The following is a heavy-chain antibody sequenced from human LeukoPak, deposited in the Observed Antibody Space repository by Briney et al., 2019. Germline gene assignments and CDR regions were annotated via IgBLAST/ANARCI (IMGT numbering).Heavy chain of an antibody. D-gene: IGHD6-19*01. J-gene: IGHJ4*02. CDR2: IYTSGST. V-gene: IGHV4-4*07. CDR1: GGPISNY. CDR3: ARGRAVTKTNIGSGWYRVFDY. Sequence: SETLSLTCTVSGGPISNYWSWIRRPAGKGLEWIGRIYTSGSTNYNPSLKSRVTMSVDTSKNQFSLKLSSVTAADTAVYYCARGRAVTKTNIGSGWYRVFDYWGQGTLVTVSS.